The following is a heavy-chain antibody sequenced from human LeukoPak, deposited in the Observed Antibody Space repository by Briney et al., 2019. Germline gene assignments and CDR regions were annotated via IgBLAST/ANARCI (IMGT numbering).Heavy chain of an antibody. CDR2: INTYNGNT. CDR3: ATNYYDSSGYYSIDY. V-gene: IGHV1-18*01. CDR1: GYTFTRYG. J-gene: IGHJ4*02. Sequence: ASVKVSCKASGYTFTRYGISWVRQAPGQGLEWMGWINTYNGNTDYAQKLQGRVTMTTDTSTSTAYIELRSLRSDDTALYYCATNYYDSSGYYSIDYWGQGTLVTVSS. D-gene: IGHD3-22*01.